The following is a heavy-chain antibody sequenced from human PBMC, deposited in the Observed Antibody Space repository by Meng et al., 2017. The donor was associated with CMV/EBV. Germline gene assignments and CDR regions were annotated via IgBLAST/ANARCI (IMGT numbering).Heavy chain of an antibody. CDR1: RFTFSSYS. D-gene: IGHD2-2*01. V-gene: IGHV3-21*01. J-gene: IGHJ6*02. CDR3: ATRYCSSTSCHSYYYGMDV. CDR2: ISSSSSYI. Sequence: GESLKISCAASRFTFSSYSMNWVRQAPGKGLEWVSSISSSSSYIYYADSVKGRFTISRDNAKNSLYLQMNSLRAEDTAVYYCATRYCSSTSCHSYYYGMDVWGQGTTVTVSS.